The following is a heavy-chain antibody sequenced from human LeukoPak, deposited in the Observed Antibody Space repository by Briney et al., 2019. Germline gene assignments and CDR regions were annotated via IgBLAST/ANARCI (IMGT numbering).Heavy chain of an antibody. CDR2: IFYSGST. V-gene: IGHV4-59*01. CDR3: ARTAGYYYYMDV. CDR1: GGSISSYY. Sequence: SETLSLTCTVSGGSISSYYWSWIRQPPGKGREGIGDIFYSGSTNYNPSLKSRLTISVDTSKNQFSLKLTSLTAADTAVYYCARTAGYYYYMDVWGKGTTVTVSS. J-gene: IGHJ6*03.